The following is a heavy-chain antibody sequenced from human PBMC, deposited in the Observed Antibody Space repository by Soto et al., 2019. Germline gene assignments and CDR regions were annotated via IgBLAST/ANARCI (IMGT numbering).Heavy chain of an antibody. D-gene: IGHD3-3*01. J-gene: IGHJ4*02. CDR2: IYWDDDK. CDR3: AHRVLRTVFGLVTTTAIYFDF. CDR1: GFSLTTSGVG. Sequence: QITLNESGPTVVRPTETLTLTCRFSGFSLTTSGVGVGWVRQSPGKAPEWLALIYWDDDKRYSESLKSRLTSTKDTSKNQVVLTVANLEPTDTATYYCAHRVLRTVFGLVTTTAIYFDFWGQGTPVAVSS. V-gene: IGHV2-5*02.